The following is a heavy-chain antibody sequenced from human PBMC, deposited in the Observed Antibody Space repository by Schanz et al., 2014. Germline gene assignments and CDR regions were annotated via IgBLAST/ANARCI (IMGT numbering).Heavy chain of an antibody. CDR1: GFTFSGYA. J-gene: IGHJ4*02. Sequence: EVQLVESGGGLVQPGRSLRLSCAASGFTFSGYAMTWVRQAPGKGLEWVSGISGSGGNTYDADSVKGRFTISRDNSNNTLYLQMKSLRAEDTAVYYCARLDSSSWYPRYWGQGTLVTVSS. D-gene: IGHD6-13*01. V-gene: IGHV3-23*04. CDR2: ISGSGGNT. CDR3: ARLDSSSWYPRY.